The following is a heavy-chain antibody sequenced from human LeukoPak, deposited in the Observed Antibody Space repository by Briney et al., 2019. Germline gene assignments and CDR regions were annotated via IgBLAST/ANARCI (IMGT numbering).Heavy chain of an antibody. CDR3: ARNRNYYDKRDYRTDPFDV. CDR1: GFTFSDYW. CDR2: IKQVGNEK. Sequence: PGGSLRLSCTASGFTFSDYWMSWVRQTPGKGLEWVANIKQVGNEKYYVDSVKGRLTISRDNAENSLYLQMVSLRAEDTAVYYCARNRNYYDKRDYRTDPFDVWGPGTMVTVSS. D-gene: IGHD3-22*01. V-gene: IGHV3-7*03. J-gene: IGHJ3*01.